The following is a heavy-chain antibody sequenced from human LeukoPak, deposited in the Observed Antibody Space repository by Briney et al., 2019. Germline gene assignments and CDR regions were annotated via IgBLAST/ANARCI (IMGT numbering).Heavy chain of an antibody. Sequence: PGGSLRLSCAASGFTLRSYAMSWVRQAPGKGLEWVSAISGSGGSTYYADSVKGRFTISRDNSKNTLYLQMNSLRAEDTAVYYCAKDGPEDSSGYYPRDWGQGTLVTVSS. CDR1: GFTLRSYA. CDR3: AKDGPEDSSGYYPRD. CDR2: ISGSGGST. V-gene: IGHV3-23*01. J-gene: IGHJ4*02. D-gene: IGHD3-22*01.